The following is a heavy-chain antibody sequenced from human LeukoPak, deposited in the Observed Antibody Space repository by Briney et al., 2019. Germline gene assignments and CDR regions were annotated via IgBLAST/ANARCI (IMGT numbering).Heavy chain of an antibody. D-gene: IGHD6-19*01. CDR3: ARPQGSGWTNYYGMDA. CDR2: IDPNSGDT. Sequence: ASVRVSCKASGYTFTGYYMHWVRQAPGQGLEWMGWIDPNSGDTNYAQKFQGRVTMTRDTSIRTAYMELSSLRSDETAVYYCARPQGSGWTNYYGMDAWGQGTTVTVSS. V-gene: IGHV1-2*02. J-gene: IGHJ6*02. CDR1: GYTFTGYY.